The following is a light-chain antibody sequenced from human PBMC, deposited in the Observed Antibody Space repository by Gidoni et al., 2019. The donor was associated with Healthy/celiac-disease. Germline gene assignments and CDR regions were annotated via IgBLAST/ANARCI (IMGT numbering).Light chain of an antibody. Sequence: DIQTAQSPSPLSASVGDRVTISCRASQSITSWLAWYQQKPGKAPNLLIYNASSLEGGVPSRCSGSGSGTEFTLTISSLQPDDFATYYCQQYNSYLWTFGQGTKVEVK. CDR3: QQYNSYLWT. J-gene: IGKJ1*01. CDR1: QSITSW. V-gene: IGKV1-5*03. CDR2: NAS.